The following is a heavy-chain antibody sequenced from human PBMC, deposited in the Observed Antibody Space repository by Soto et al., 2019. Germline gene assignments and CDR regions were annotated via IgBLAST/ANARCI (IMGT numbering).Heavy chain of an antibody. V-gene: IGHV3-21*01. CDR2: ISSSSSYI. CDR1: GFTFSSYS. J-gene: IGHJ3*02. D-gene: IGHD2-2*01. CDR3: ARGLRLIHQSGAFDI. Sequence: GGSLRLSCAASGFTFSSYSMNWVRQAPGKGLEWVSSISSSSSYIYYADSVKGRFTISRDNAKNSLYLQMNSLRAEDTAVYYCARGLRLIHQSGAFDIWGQGTMVTVSS.